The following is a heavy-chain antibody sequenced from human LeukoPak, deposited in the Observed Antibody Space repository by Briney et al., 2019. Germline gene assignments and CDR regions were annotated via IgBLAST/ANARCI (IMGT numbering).Heavy chain of an antibody. D-gene: IGHD3-10*01. CDR1: GGSISSYY. V-gene: IGHV4-59*12. CDR2: IYYSGST. Sequence: SETLSLTCTVSGGSISSYYWSWIRQPPGKGLEWIGYIYYSGSTNYNPSLKSRVTISVDTSKNQFSLKLSSVTAADTAVYYCARVVYYGSGSPFFDYWGQGALVTVSS. J-gene: IGHJ4*02. CDR3: ARVVYYGSGSPFFDY.